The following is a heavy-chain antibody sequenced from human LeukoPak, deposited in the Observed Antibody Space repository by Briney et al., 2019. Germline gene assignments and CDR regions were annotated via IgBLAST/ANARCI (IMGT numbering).Heavy chain of an antibody. CDR3: ARGMVRGVILAPPYDY. J-gene: IGHJ4*02. V-gene: IGHV1-18*01. CDR2: ISAYNGNT. Sequence: ASVKVSCKASGYTFTSYGISWVRQAPGQGLEWMGWISAYNGNTNYAQKLQGRVTMTTDTSTSTAYMELRSLRSDDTAEYYCARGMVRGVILAPPYDYWGQGTLVTVSS. D-gene: IGHD3-10*01. CDR1: GYTFTSYG.